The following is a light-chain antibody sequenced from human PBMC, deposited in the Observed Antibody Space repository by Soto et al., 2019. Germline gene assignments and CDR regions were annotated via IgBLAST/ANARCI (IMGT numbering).Light chain of an antibody. CDR1: SGDVGGYNY. CDR2: DVT. Sequence: QSALTQPRSLSGSPGQSVTISCTGTSGDVGGYNYVAWYQQRAGEAPELMIYDVTKRPSGVPVRFSGSKSGNTAFLTISGLHSEDEADYYCASYAGSYLWVFGGGTKVTVL. J-gene: IGLJ3*02. CDR3: ASYAGSYLWV. V-gene: IGLV2-11*01.